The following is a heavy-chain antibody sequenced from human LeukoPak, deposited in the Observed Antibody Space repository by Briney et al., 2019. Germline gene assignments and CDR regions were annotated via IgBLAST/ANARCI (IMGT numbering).Heavy chain of an antibody. Sequence: SETLSLTCTVSVGSISSYYWSWIRQPAGKGLEWIGRIYTSGSTNYNPSLKSRVTMSVDTSKNQFSLKLSSVTAADTAVYYCARGRAYGSGYYYMDVWGKGTTVTVSS. CDR3: ARGRAYGSGYYYMDV. D-gene: IGHD3-10*01. J-gene: IGHJ6*03. CDR2: IYTSGST. CDR1: VGSISSYY. V-gene: IGHV4-4*07.